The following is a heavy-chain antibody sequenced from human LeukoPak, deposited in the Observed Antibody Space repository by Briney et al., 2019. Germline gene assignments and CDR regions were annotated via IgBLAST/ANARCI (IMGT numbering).Heavy chain of an antibody. CDR1: GFTFNKYT. CDR3: VGDNWGGAFDI. V-gene: IGHV3-30*04. CDR2: VLYDGSKK. Sequence: GGSLRLSCAASGFTFNKYTMHWVRQAPGKGLQWVAVVLYDGSKKNNADSVKGRFTSSRDNSRNMLYLQMNSLRAEDTALYYCVGDNWGGAFDIWGQGTMVTVSS. D-gene: IGHD7-27*01. J-gene: IGHJ3*02.